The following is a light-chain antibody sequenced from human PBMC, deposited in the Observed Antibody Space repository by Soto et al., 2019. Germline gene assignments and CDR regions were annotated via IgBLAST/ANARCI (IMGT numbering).Light chain of an antibody. CDR3: QQYFSTPLS. CDR1: QSVLSSSNNKNY. V-gene: IGKV4-1*01. Sequence: DVVMTQSPDSLAVSLGERATINCKSSQSVLSSSNNKNYLAWHQQKPGQPPKLLIYWASTRESGVPDRFSGSGSGTDFTLTISSLQAEDVAVYYCQQYFSTPLSFGGGTKVEIK. CDR2: WAS. J-gene: IGKJ4*01.